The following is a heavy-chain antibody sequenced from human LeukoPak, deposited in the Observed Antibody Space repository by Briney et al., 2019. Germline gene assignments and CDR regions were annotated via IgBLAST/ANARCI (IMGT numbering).Heavy chain of an antibody. CDR2: IYPGDSDT. CDR3: ARHNEYTYKD. V-gene: IGHV5-51*01. J-gene: IGHJ4*02. D-gene: IGHD5-18*01. Sequence: GASLQISCKGSGYSFTSYWIGWVRPLPGKGLEWMGIIYPGDSDTRYSPSFQGQVTISADKSISTAYLQWSSLKASDTAMYYCARHNEYTYKDWGQGTLVTVSS. CDR1: GYSFTSYW.